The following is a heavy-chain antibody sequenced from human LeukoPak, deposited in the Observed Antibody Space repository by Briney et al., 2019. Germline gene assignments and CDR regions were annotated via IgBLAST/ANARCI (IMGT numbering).Heavy chain of an antibody. CDR2: IYYSGST. V-gene: IGHV4-59*01. D-gene: IGHD3-22*01. J-gene: IGHJ4*02. CDR3: ARTPYYYDSSGYYRGGFDY. Sequence: SETLSLTCTVSGGSISSYYWSWIRQPPGKGLEWIGYIYYSGSTNYNPSLKSRVTISVDTSKNQFSLKLNSVTAADTAVYYCARTPYYYDSSGYYRGGFDYWGQGALVTVSS. CDR1: GGSISSYY.